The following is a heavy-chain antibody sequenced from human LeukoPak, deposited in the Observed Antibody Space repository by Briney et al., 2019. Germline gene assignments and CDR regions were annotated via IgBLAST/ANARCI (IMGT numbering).Heavy chain of an antibody. CDR1: GFTFDDYA. Sequence: PGGSLRLSCAASGFTFDDYAMHWVRQVPGKGLEWVSGISWNSGSIGYADSVKGRFTISRDNAKNSLYLQMNSLRAEDTALYYCAKGRAGKAFGYFDYWGQGTLVTVSS. J-gene: IGHJ4*02. D-gene: IGHD6-19*01. CDR2: ISWNSGSI. CDR3: AKGRAGKAFGYFDY. V-gene: IGHV3-9*01.